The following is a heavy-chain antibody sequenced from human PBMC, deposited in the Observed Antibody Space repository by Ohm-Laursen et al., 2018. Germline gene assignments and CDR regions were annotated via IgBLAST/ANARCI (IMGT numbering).Heavy chain of an antibody. V-gene: IGHV3-23*01. Sequence: SLRLSCTASEFTFSRYAMSWVRQAPGKGLEWVSTIIGSGGSIYYADSVEGRFTISRDNSKNTLYLQMNSLRAEDTAVYYCAKDRVAGDGYVEFDYWGQGTLVTVSS. J-gene: IGHJ4*02. CDR1: EFTFSRYA. CDR3: AKDRVAGDGYVEFDY. CDR2: IIGSGGSI. D-gene: IGHD5-24*01.